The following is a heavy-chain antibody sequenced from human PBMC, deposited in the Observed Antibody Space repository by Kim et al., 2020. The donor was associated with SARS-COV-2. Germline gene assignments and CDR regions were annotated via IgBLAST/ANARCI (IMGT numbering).Heavy chain of an antibody. D-gene: IGHD3-16*01. V-gene: IGHV3-53*01. CDR3: AREAPMITNYYAMDV. Sequence: GGSLRLSCAVSGFGVSGTYMSWVRQAPGKGLEWVSVIYNSGKTTYADAVQGRFTVSRDTSKNTLFLEMTSLRAEDTARYYCAREAPMITNYYAMDVWGQGTPVNVSS. CDR1: GFGVSGTY. CDR2: IYNSGKT. J-gene: IGHJ6*02.